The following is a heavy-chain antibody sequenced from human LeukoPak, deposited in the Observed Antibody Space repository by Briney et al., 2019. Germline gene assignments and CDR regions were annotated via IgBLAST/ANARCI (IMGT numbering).Heavy chain of an antibody. CDR1: GFTFSSYS. CDR3: ARGPKMAPFDY. V-gene: IGHV3-48*01. D-gene: IGHD5-24*01. CDR2: ISSSSSTI. Sequence: GGSLRLPCAASGFTFSSYSMNWVRQAPGKGLEWVSYISSSSSTIYYADSVKGRFTISRDNAKNSLYLQMNSLRAEDTAVYYCARGPKMAPFDYWGQGTLVTVSS. J-gene: IGHJ4*02.